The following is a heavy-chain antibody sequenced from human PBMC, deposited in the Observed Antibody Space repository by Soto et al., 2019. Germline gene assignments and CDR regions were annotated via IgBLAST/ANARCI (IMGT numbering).Heavy chain of an antibody. CDR2: IGASAGETT. CDR1: GFTFSTYA. D-gene: IGHD3-16*01. J-gene: IGHJ5*01. CDR3: ARGFGGGGRGYDLDNGLDS. Sequence: EVQLLESGGVLVQPGGSLRLSCAASGFTFSTYARTWVRQAPGKGPEWVSRIGASAGETTHYADSVKGRFTISRDNAKKTLYLEMNRLRVADTAIFDCARGFGGGGRGYDLDNGLDSWGQGKRVTVSS. V-gene: IGHV3-23*01.